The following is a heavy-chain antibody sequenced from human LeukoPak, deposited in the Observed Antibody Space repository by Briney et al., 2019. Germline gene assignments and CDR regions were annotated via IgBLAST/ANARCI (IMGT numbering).Heavy chain of an antibody. V-gene: IGHV1-8*01. CDR1: GYTFTSYD. Sequence: EASVKVSCKASGYTFTSYDINWVRQATGQGLEWMGWMNPNSGNTGYAQKFQGRVTMTRNTSIGTAYMELSSLRSEDTAVYYCARGAGRGYYYDSSGYYCDYWGQGTLVTVSS. J-gene: IGHJ4*02. CDR2: MNPNSGNT. CDR3: ARGAGRGYYYDSSGYYCDY. D-gene: IGHD3-22*01.